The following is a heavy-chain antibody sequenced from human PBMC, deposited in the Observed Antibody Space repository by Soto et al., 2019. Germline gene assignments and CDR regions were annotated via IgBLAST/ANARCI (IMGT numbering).Heavy chain of an antibody. CDR2: INAGNGNT. V-gene: IGHV1-3*01. Sequence: QVQLVQSGAEVKKPGASVKVTCKTSGYTFTSYAMHWERQAPGQRLEWMGWINAGNGNTKYSQKFQGRVSSTSDTSASVAYMEVSSLRSEDTAVYYCARVDIYRCGWYGFDSWGQGTLVTVSS. CDR1: GYTFTSYA. D-gene: IGHD6-19*01. J-gene: IGHJ4*02. CDR3: ARVDIYRCGWYGFDS.